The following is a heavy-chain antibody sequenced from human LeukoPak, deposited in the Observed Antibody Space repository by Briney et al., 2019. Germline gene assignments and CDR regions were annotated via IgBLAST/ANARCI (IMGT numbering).Heavy chain of an antibody. CDR2: ISWNSGSI. CDR1: GFTFDDYA. Sequence: GRSLRLSCAASGFTFDDYAMHWVRQAPGKGLEWVSGISWNSGSIGYADSVKGRFTISRDNAKNTLYLQMNSLRAEDTAVYYCASRELDYWGQGTLVTVPS. D-gene: IGHD1-26*01. CDR3: ASRELDY. J-gene: IGHJ4*02. V-gene: IGHV3-9*01.